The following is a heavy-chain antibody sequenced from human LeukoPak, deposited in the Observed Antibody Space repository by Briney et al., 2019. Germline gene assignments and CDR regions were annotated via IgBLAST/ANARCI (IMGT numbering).Heavy chain of an antibody. D-gene: IGHD5-18*01. V-gene: IGHV3-64*01. CDR1: AFTLSSYG. J-gene: IGHJ4*02. Sequence: TGGSLRLSCTTSAFTLSSYGMHWVRQAPGKGLEYVSAIDIKGDNRYYANSVTGRFTISRDNSKNTLYLQMGSLGAEDTALYYCVRWLRGYDNWGQGVQVIVSS. CDR2: IDIKGDNR. CDR3: VRWLRGYDN.